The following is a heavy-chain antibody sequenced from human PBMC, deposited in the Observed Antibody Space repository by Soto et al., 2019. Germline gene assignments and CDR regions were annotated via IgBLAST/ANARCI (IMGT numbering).Heavy chain of an antibody. Sequence: PSETLSLTCTVSGGSVSSGSYYWSWIRQPPGKGLEYIGYLYYSGNTNYNPSLKSRVTISVDTPKNQFSLKVTSVTAADTAISYCARGQAFWTGYYRMPYYFDYWGQGTLVTVSS. CDR3: ARGQAFWTGYYRMPYYFDY. CDR1: GGSVSSGSYY. CDR2: LYYSGNT. V-gene: IGHV4-61*01. D-gene: IGHD3-3*01. J-gene: IGHJ4*01.